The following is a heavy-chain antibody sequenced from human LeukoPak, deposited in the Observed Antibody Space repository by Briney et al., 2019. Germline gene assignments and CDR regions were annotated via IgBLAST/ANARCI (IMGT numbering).Heavy chain of an antibody. J-gene: IGHJ4*02. Sequence: KASETLSLTCTVSGGSISSSSYYWGWIRQPPGKGLEWIGSIYYSGSTYYNPSLKSRVTISVDTSKNQFSLKLSSVTAADTAVYYCARDFEYDYGANPIDYWGQGTLVTVSS. CDR3: ARDFEYDYGANPIDY. CDR1: GGSISSSSYY. V-gene: IGHV4-39*02. D-gene: IGHD4-17*01. CDR2: IYYSGST.